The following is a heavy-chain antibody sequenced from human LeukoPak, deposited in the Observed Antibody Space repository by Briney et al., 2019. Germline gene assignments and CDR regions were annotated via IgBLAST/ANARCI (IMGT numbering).Heavy chain of an antibody. CDR1: GYTFTSYA. D-gene: IGHD3-10*01. V-gene: IGHV1-3*01. CDR2: INAGNGNT. CDR3: ARSHEEFGGHFDY. J-gene: IGHJ4*02. Sequence: ASVKVSCKASGYTFTSYALHWVRQAPGQRLEWMGWINAGNGNTKYSQKFQGRVTITRDTSASTAYMELSSLRSEDTVVYYCARSHEEFGGHFDYWGQGTLVTVSS.